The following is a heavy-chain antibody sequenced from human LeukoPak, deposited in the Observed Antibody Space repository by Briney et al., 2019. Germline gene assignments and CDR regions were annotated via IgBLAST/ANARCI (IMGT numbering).Heavy chain of an antibody. D-gene: IGHD3-10*01. J-gene: IGHJ6*02. V-gene: IGHV4-4*02. CDR2: IYHSGST. CDR1: GGSISSSNW. CDR3: ASYPMDPVRGRDYYYGMDV. Sequence: PSGTLSLTCAVSGGSISSSNWWSWVRQPPGKGLEWIGEIYHSGSTNYNPSLKSRVIISVDKSKNQFSLKLSSVTAADTAVYYCASYPMDPVRGRDYYYGMDVWGQGTTVTVSS.